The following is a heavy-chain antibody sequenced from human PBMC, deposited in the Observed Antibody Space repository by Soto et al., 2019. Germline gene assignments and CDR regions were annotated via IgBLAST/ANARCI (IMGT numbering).Heavy chain of an antibody. D-gene: IGHD5-18*01. CDR3: FKDGDTLPNVVNYAMDI. CDR1: GFTFSSYV. J-gene: IGHJ6*02. Sequence: GGSLRLSCVASGFTFSSYVIHWVRQAPGKGLEWVALISTDGTEKHYPGSVRGRFTISRDNSKNTLYLQMNSLRTEDTAVYFCFKDGDTLPNVVNYAMDIWGQGTKVTVSS. CDR2: ISTDGTEK. V-gene: IGHV3-30-3*02.